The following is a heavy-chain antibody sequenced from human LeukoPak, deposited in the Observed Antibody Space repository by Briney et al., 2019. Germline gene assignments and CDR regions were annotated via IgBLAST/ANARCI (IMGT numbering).Heavy chain of an antibody. D-gene: IGHD6-13*01. V-gene: IGHV4-34*01. CDR1: GGSFSGYY. J-gene: IGHJ4*02. CDR2: INHSGST. Sequence: PSETLSLTCAVYGGSFSGYYWSWIRQPAGKGLEWIGEINHSGSTNYNPSLKSRVTISVDTSKNQFSLKLSSVTAADTAVYYCARGYSSSWYYWGQGTLVTVSS. CDR3: ARGYSSSWYY.